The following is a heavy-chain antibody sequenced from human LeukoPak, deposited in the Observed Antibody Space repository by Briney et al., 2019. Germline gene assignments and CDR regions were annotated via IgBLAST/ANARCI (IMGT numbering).Heavy chain of an antibody. CDR3: ARVGCSGGTCSRRGFSYYGMDV. D-gene: IGHD2-15*01. CDR2: ISYSGST. J-gene: IGHJ6*02. Sequence: PSETLSLTCTVSGGSISSSSYYWGWIRQPPGKGLEWIASISYSGSTYNNPSLRGRVTISVDTSKDQFSLKLSSVTAADTAVYYCARVGCSGGTCSRRGFSYYGMDVWGQGTTVTVSS. V-gene: IGHV4-39*07. CDR1: GGSISSSSYY.